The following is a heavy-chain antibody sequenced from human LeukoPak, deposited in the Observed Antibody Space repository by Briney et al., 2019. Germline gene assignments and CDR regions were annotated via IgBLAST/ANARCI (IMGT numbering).Heavy chain of an antibody. CDR1: GGTFSRHA. CDR3: ATGHDSSGYGGFDY. Sequence: AASVKVSCKASGGTFSRHAISWVRQAPGQGPEWMGGVIPVHGTVNYARKFQGRVTIIADESTSTAYMELSSLRSEDTAVYYCATGHDSSGYGGFDYWGQGTLVAVSS. V-gene: IGHV1-69*13. J-gene: IGHJ4*02. CDR2: VIPVHGTV. D-gene: IGHD3-22*01.